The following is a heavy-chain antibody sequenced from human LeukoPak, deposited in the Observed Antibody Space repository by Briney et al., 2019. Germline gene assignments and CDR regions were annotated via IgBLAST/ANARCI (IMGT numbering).Heavy chain of an antibody. CDR1: GGSISSFY. J-gene: IGHJ5*02. V-gene: IGHV4-59*01. Sequence: SETLSLTCTVSGGSISSFYWNWIRQSPGKGLEWIGYIHYSGSTNYNPSLKSRVTLSLDAFNNEVSLKLSSVTAADTAVYYCARDSGYLRFGPWGQGTLVTVSS. CDR2: IHYSGST. CDR3: ARDSGYLRFGP. D-gene: IGHD3-10*01.